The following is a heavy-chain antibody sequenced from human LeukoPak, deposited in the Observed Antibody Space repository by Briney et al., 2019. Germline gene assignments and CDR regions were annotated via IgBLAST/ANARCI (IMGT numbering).Heavy chain of an antibody. CDR3: ARGAPVRGMDV. V-gene: IGHV4-34*01. Sequence: SETLSLTCAVYGGSFSGYYWSWIRQPPGKGLEWIGYIYHSGSTYYNPSLKSRVTISVDRSKNQFSLKLSSVTAADTAVYYCARGAPVRGMDVWGQGTTVTVSS. CDR1: GGSFSGYY. D-gene: IGHD6-19*01. CDR2: IYHSGST. J-gene: IGHJ6*02.